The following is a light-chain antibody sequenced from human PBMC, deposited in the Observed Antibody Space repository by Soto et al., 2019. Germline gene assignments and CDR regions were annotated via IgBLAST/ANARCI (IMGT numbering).Light chain of an antibody. Sequence: IQLTQSPSSLSASVGDRVTITCRASQGISSYLAWYQQKPGKAPKLLIYAASTRATGIPARFSGSGSGTEFTLTISSLQSEDFAVYFCHQYNNWPRTFGQGTRLEIK. V-gene: IGKV1-9*01. CDR3: HQYNNWPRT. J-gene: IGKJ5*01. CDR2: AAS. CDR1: QGISSY.